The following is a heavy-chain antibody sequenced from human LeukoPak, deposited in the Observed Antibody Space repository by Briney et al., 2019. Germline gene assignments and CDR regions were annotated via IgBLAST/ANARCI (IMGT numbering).Heavy chain of an antibody. CDR2: IYSGGST. CDR3: ARDYVGRGKVRQQRENDAFDI. V-gene: IGHV3-53*01. J-gene: IGHJ3*02. CDR1: GFTVSSNY. Sequence: GGSLRLSCAASGFTVSSNYMSWVRQAPGKGLEWVSVIYSGGSTYYADSVKGRFTISRDNSKNTLYLQMNSLRAEDTAVYYCARDYVGRGKVRQQRENDAFDIWGQGTMVTVSS. D-gene: IGHD3-10*01.